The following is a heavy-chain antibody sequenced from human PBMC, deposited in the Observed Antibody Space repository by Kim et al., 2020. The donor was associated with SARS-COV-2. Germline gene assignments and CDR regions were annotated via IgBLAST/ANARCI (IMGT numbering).Heavy chain of an antibody. CDR1: GFTFSSYG. J-gene: IGHJ4*02. V-gene: IGHV3-30*18. D-gene: IGHD3-10*01. Sequence: GGSLRLSCAASGFTFSSYGMHWVRQAPGKGLEWVAVISYDGSNKYYADSVKGRFTISRDNSKNTLYLQMNSLRAEDTAVYYCAKEGVLGMGYYGSGPDTWYYFDYWGQGTLVTVSS. CDR2: ISYDGSNK. CDR3: AKEGVLGMGYYGSGPDTWYYFDY.